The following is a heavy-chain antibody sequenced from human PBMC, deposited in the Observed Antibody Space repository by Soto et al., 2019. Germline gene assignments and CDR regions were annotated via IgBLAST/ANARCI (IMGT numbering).Heavy chain of an antibody. J-gene: IGHJ4*02. V-gene: IGHV4-34*01. CDR3: ARHLHKYSSGYLKPRYYFDY. CDR1: GGSFSGYY. Sequence: SETLSLTCAVYGGSFSGYYWSWIRQPPGKGLEWIGEINHSGSTNYNPSLKSRVTISVDTSKNQFSLKLSSVTAADTAVYYCARHLHKYSSGYLKPRYYFDYWGQGTLVTVSS. CDR2: INHSGST. D-gene: IGHD3-22*01.